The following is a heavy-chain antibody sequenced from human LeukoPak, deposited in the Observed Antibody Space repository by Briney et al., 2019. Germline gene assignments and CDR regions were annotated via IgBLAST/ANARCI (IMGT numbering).Heavy chain of an antibody. Sequence: GGSLRLSCAASGFTFSSYGMHWVRQAPGKGLEWVAVIWYDGSNKYYADSVKGRFTISRDNSKNTLYLQMNSLRAEDTAVYYCARDRGGDFDIDYWGQGTQVTVSS. D-gene: IGHD4-17*01. CDR2: IWYDGSNK. CDR1: GFTFSSYG. V-gene: IGHV3-33*08. CDR3: ARDRGGDFDIDY. J-gene: IGHJ4*02.